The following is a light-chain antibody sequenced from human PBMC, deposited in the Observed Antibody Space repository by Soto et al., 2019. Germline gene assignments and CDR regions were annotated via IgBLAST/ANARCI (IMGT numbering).Light chain of an antibody. CDR2: DAS. J-gene: IGKJ1*01. CDR3: QQYNNWPPRT. Sequence: EIVLTQSPATLSLSPGERATLSCRASQSVSSYLAWYQQKPGQAPRLLIYDASNRATGIPARFSGSGSGTKFTLTIISLQSEDFAVYYCQQYNNWPPRTFGQGTKVDIK. CDR1: QSVSSY. V-gene: IGKV3-11*01.